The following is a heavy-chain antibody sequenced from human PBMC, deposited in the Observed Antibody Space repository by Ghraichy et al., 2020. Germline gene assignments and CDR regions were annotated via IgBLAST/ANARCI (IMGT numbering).Heavy chain of an antibody. CDR1: DFSFRIYG. CDR3: AKGRSYCANGACRASGALDV. V-gene: IGHV3-30*18. J-gene: IGHJ6*02. CDR2: ISFDGTIT. D-gene: IGHD2-8*01. Sequence: GGSLRLSCAASDFSFRIYGMHWVRQAPGKGLEWVAPISFDGTITYFADSVLGRFIISRDNSKNTLYLQMNSLRADDTAVYYCAKGRSYCANGACRASGALDVWGQGTTVTVSS.